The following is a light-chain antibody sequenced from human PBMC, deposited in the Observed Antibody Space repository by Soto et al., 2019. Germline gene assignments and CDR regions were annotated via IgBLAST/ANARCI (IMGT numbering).Light chain of an antibody. V-gene: IGKV4-1*01. J-gene: IGKJ2*03. CDR2: WAS. Sequence: DIVMTQSPDSLAVSLGERATINCKSSQSALYSSNNKNYLAWYQQKLGQPPKLLIYWASTRESGVPDRFSGSGSGTDFTLTISSLQAEDVAVYYCQQYYSIPFSFAQGTKLEI. CDR3: QQYYSIPFS. CDR1: QSALYSSNNKNY.